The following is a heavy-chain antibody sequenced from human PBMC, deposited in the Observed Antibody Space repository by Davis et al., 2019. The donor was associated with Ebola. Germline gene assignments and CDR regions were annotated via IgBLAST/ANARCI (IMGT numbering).Heavy chain of an antibody. V-gene: IGHV3-48*04. CDR3: ARVDGFSSSWYYFDY. Sequence: GESLKISCAASGFTFSSYSMNWVRQAPGKGLEWVSYISSSGTIIQYADSVRGRFTTSRDNAKNSLYLQMNSLRAKDTAVYYCARVDGFSSSWYYFDYWGQGTLVTVSS. D-gene: IGHD6-13*01. CDR1: GFTFSSYS. J-gene: IGHJ4*02. CDR2: ISSSGTII.